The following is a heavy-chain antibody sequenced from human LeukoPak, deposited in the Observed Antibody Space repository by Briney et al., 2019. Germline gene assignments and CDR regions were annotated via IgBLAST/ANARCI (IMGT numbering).Heavy chain of an antibody. Sequence: GGSLRLSCAASGFTFSSYGMHWVRQAPGKGLEWVAVIWYDGSNKYYTDSVKGRFTISRDNSKNTLYLQMNSLRAEDTAVYYCARDGNYGVADYWGQGTLVTVSS. J-gene: IGHJ4*02. CDR1: GFTFSSYG. CDR3: ARDGNYGVADY. D-gene: IGHD4-17*01. CDR2: IWYDGSNK. V-gene: IGHV3-33*01.